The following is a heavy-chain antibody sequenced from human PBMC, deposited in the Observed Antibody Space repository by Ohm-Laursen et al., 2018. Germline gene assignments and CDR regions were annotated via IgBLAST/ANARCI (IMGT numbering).Heavy chain of an antibody. V-gene: IGHV3-48*03. Sequence: SLRLSCAASGFTFSSYEMNWVRQAPGKGLEWVSYISSSGSTIHYADSVKGRFTISRDNAKNSLYLQMNSLRDEDTAVYYCASRPPGLWFGPFDPWGQGTLVTVSS. CDR2: ISSSGSTI. CDR1: GFTFSSYE. J-gene: IGHJ5*02. CDR3: ASRPPGLWFGPFDP. D-gene: IGHD3-10*01.